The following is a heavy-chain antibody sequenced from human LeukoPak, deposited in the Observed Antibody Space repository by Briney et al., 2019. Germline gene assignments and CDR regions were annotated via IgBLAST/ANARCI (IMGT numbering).Heavy chain of an antibody. J-gene: IGHJ4*02. CDR1: GFTFSTYA. CDR3: ARARWNYDPFDY. CDR2: ISGSGGNT. V-gene: IGHV3-23*01. Sequence: GVSLRLSCAASGFTFSTYAMSWVRQAPGKGLEWVSAISGSGGNTYYADSVKGRFTISRDNSKNTLYLQMNSLRAEDTAVYYCARARWNYDPFDYWGQGTLVTVSS. D-gene: IGHD1-7*01.